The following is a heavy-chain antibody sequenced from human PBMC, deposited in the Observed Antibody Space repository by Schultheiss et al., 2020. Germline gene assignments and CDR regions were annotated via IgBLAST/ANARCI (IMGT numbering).Heavy chain of an antibody. D-gene: IGHD3-22*01. J-gene: IGHJ4*02. CDR3: SPRRSGYHPFDY. CDR1: GFTFGRYA. CDR2: ITKSGDST. Sequence: GGSLRLSCTASGFTFGRYAMSWVRQAPGKGLEWVSRITKSGDSTYYADSVKGRFTISRDNSKNTLYLQMNSLRAEDTAVYHCSPRRSGYHPFDYWGQGTLVTVSS. V-gene: IGHV3-23*01.